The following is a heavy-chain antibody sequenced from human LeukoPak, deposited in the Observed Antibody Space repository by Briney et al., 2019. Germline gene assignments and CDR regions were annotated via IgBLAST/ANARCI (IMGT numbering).Heavy chain of an antibody. CDR3: ASTTMTTIDAFDI. V-gene: IGHV4-38-2*02. CDR1: GYSISSGYY. J-gene: IGHJ3*02. Sequence: SETLSLTCTVSGYSISSGYYWGWIRQPPGKGLEWIGYIYYSGSTNYNPSLKSRVTISVDTSKNQFSLKLSSVTAAETAVYYCASTTMTTIDAFDIWGQGTMVTVSS. D-gene: IGHD4-17*01. CDR2: IYYSGST.